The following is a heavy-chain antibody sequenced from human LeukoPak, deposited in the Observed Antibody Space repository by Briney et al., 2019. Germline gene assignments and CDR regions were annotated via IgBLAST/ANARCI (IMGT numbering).Heavy chain of an antibody. D-gene: IGHD1-20*01. Sequence: PGRSLRLSCAASGFTFSSYGMHWVRQAPGKGLEWVAVISYDGSNKYYADSVKGRFTISRDNSKNTLYLQMNSLRAEDTAVYYCARDGSLTYNWNDVGAFDIWGQGTMVTVSS. CDR3: ARDGSLTYNWNDVGAFDI. V-gene: IGHV3-30*03. CDR2: ISYDGSNK. J-gene: IGHJ3*02. CDR1: GFTFSSYG.